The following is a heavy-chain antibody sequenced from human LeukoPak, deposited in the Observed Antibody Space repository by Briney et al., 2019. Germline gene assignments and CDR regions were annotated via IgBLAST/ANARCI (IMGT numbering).Heavy chain of an antibody. CDR1: GFTLSHYY. V-gene: IGHV3-11*04. CDR2: ISNSGTTI. CDR3: ARPGYSYGHFDN. D-gene: IGHD5-18*01. J-gene: IGHJ4*02. Sequence: PGGSLRLSCAASGFTLSHYYTSWIRQAPGKGLEWISHISNSGTTIEYADSVKGRFTISRDNAKNSLYLQMYDLRAEDTAVYYCARPGYSYGHFDNWGQGTPVTVSS.